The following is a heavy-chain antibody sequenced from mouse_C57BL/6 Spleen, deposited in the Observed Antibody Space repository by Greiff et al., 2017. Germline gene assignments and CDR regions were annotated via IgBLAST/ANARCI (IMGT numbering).Heavy chain of an antibody. CDR1: GFTFSSYG. CDR2: ISSGGSYT. J-gene: IGHJ1*03. CDR3: ARQKAYDGSSPGTFDV. V-gene: IGHV5-6*02. D-gene: IGHD1-1*01. Sequence: DVMLVESGGDLVKPGGSLKLSCAASGFTFSSYGMSWVRQTPDKRLEWVATISSGGSYTYYPDSVQGRFTISRDNAKNTLYLQMSSLKSEDTAMYYCARQKAYDGSSPGTFDVWGTGTTVTVSS.